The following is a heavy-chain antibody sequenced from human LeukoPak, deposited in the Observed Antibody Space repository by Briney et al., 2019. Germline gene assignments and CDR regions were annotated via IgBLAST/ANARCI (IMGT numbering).Heavy chain of an antibody. Sequence: ASVKVSCKASGYTFTSYDINWVRQATGQGLEWMGWMNPNSGNTGYAQKFQGRLTMTRNTSLSTAYLELSSPRSEHTAVYYCAVWVPAAIPYYYYGMDVWRQATTVTVSS. CDR3: AVWVPAAIPYYYYGMDV. V-gene: IGHV1-8*01. CDR2: MNPNSGNT. J-gene: IGHJ6*02. D-gene: IGHD2-2*01. CDR1: GYTFTSYD.